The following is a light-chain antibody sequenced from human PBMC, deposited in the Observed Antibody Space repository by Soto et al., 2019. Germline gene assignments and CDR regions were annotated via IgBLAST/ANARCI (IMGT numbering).Light chain of an antibody. Sequence: EVVLTQYTGSLSLSPGVTDSVFSGASQSVSSNYLAWFQQKPGQAPRLLIYDASNRATGIPARFSGSGSGTDFTLTISSLEPEDFAVYYCQQRSNWPPTFGQGTRLEIK. CDR1: QSVSSNY. CDR2: DAS. V-gene: IGKV3-11*01. J-gene: IGKJ5*01. CDR3: QQRSNWPPT.